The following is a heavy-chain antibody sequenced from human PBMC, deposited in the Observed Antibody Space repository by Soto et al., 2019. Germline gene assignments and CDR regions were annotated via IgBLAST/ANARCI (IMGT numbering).Heavy chain of an antibody. V-gene: IGHV3-33*01. CDR3: ARESLTGWLVFDY. J-gene: IGHJ4*02. D-gene: IGHD6-19*01. CDR1: GFTFSSYG. Sequence: QVQLVESGGGVVQPGRSLRLSCAASGFTFSSYGMHWVRQAPGKGLEWVAVIWYDGSNKYYADSVKGRFTISRDNSNNTLYLQMNSLRAEDTAVYYCARESLTGWLVFDYWGQGTLVTVSS. CDR2: IWYDGSNK.